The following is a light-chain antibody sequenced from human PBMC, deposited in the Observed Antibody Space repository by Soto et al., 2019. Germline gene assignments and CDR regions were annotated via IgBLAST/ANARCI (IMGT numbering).Light chain of an antibody. V-gene: IGLV2-14*01. Sequence: QSALTQPASVSGSPGQSITISCTGTSSDVGGYNYVSWYQQHPGKAPKLMIYEVDNRPSGVSYRFSGSKSGNTASLTISGLQPEDEADYYCSSFTSSDTVVFGGGTRLTVL. J-gene: IGLJ3*02. CDR3: SSFTSSDTVV. CDR2: EVD. CDR1: SSDVGGYNY.